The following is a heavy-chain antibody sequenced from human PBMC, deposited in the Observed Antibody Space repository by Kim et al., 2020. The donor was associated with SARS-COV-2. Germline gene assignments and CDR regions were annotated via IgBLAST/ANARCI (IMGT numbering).Heavy chain of an antibody. CDR1: GYNFATYS. D-gene: IGHD6-6*01. Sequence: GESLKISFKGSGYNFATYSIAWVRQMPGKGLEWMGIIYPGDSDTRYSPSFQGQVTISADKSISTAYLQWSSLKASDTAMYYCARLYIGSSFDAFDIWGQGTMVSVCS. CDR3: ARLYIGSSFDAFDI. V-gene: IGHV5-51*01. J-gene: IGHJ3*02. CDR2: IYPGDSDT.